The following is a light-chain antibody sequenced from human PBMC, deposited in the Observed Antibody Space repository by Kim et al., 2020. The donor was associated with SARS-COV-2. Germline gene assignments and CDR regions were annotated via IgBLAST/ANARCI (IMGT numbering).Light chain of an antibody. Sequence: SYELTQPPSVSVAPGKTARITCGGNNIGSKRVHWYQQKPGQAPVLVIYYDTDRPSGIPERFSGSNSGNTATLTISRVEAGDEADYYCQVWDSSSVVFGGG. CDR2: YDT. CDR3: QVWDSSSVV. J-gene: IGLJ2*01. CDR1: NIGSKR. V-gene: IGLV3-21*04.